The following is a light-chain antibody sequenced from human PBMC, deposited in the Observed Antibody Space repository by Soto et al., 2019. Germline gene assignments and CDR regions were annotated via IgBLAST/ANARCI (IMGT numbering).Light chain of an antibody. CDR3: SSYTSSSTPWV. J-gene: IGLJ1*01. V-gene: IGLV2-14*01. Sequence: LTQTASVSGSPGQSITISCTGTSSDVGGYNYVSWYQQHPGKAPKLMIYDVSNRPSGVSNRFSGSKSGNTASLTISGLQAEDEADYYCSSYTSSSTPWVFGTGTKVTVL. CDR1: SSDVGGYNY. CDR2: DVS.